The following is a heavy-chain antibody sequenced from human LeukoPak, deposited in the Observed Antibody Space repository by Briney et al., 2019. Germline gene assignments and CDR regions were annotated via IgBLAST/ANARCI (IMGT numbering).Heavy chain of an antibody. V-gene: IGHV3-15*01. Sequence: PGGSLRLSYAVSGLNFSDVWMSWVRQAPGKGLEWVGRIKRKVEGGTTDFAAVVKGRFSLSRDDSKNTVFLQMNSLKTEDTGTYYCTTGPDPWGQGTRVIVSS. CDR1: GLNFSDVW. J-gene: IGHJ5*02. CDR2: IKRKVEGGTT. CDR3: TTGPDP.